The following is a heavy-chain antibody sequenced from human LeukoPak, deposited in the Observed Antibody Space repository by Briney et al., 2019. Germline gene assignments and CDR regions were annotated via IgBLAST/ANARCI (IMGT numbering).Heavy chain of an antibody. CDR2: IIPIFGTA. CDR1: GGTFSSYA. Sequence: SVKVSCKASGGTFSSYAISWVRQAPGQGLEWMGGIIPIFGTANYAQKFQGRVTITADESTRIAYMELSSLRSEDTAVYYCARGPIAARSPYNYYYYGMDVWGQGTTVTVSS. J-gene: IGHJ6*02. D-gene: IGHD6-6*01. V-gene: IGHV1-69*13. CDR3: ARGPIAARSPYNYYYYGMDV.